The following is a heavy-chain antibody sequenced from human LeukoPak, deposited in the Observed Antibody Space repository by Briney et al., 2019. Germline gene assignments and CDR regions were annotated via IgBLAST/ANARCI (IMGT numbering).Heavy chain of an antibody. CDR1: GGSISSSSYY. V-gene: IGHV4-61*01. CDR2: IYHSGST. Sequence: SETLSLTCTVSGGSISSSSYYWGWIRQPPGKGLEWIGYIYHSGSTNYNPSLKSRVTISVDTSKNEFSLKLTSVTAADTAVYYCAREIRPGNYYYYMDVWGKGTTVTISS. J-gene: IGHJ6*03. D-gene: IGHD1-14*01. CDR3: AREIRPGNYYYYMDV.